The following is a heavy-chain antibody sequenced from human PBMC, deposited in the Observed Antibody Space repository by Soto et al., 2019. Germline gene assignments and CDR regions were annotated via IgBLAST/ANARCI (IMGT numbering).Heavy chain of an antibody. J-gene: IGHJ5*02. CDR3: ARGLRRQLLNWFDP. CDR2: IYYIGST. V-gene: IGHV4-59*01. Sequence: LSLTCTVSGGSISSCYWSWIRQPPGKGLEWIGYIYYIGSTNYNPSLKSRVTISVDTSKNQFSLKLSSVTAADTAVYYCARGLRRQLLNWFDPWGQGTLVTVSS. CDR1: GGSISSCY. D-gene: IGHD2-2*01.